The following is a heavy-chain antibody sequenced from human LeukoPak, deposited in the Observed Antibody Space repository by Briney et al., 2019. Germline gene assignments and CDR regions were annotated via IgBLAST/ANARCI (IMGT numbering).Heavy chain of an antibody. Sequence: GASVKVSCKASGGTFSSYAISWVRQAPGQGLEWMGRIIPILGIANYTQKFQGRVTITADKSTGTAYMELSSLRSEDTAVYYCAVVSERDYWGQGTLVTVSS. CDR3: AVVSERDY. V-gene: IGHV1-69*04. CDR2: IIPILGIA. J-gene: IGHJ4*02. CDR1: GGTFSSYA.